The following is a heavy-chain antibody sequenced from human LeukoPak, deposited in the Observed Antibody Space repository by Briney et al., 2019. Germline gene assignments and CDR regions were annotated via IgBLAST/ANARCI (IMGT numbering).Heavy chain of an antibody. CDR3: ARDYSSSWYGGVGFDP. CDR2: IIPIFGTA. Sequence: GASVKVSCKASGGTFSSYAISWVRQAPGQGLEWMGGIIPIFGTANYAQKFQGRVTITTDESTSTAYMELSSLRSEDTAVYYCARDYSSSWYGGVGFDPWGQGTLVTVSS. D-gene: IGHD6-13*01. J-gene: IGHJ5*02. CDR1: GGTFSSYA. V-gene: IGHV1-69*05.